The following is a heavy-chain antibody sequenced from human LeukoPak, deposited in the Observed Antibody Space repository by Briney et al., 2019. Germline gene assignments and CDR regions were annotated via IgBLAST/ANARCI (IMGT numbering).Heavy chain of an antibody. CDR1: NDSISNYY. Sequence: KASETLSLTCTVSNDSISNYYWNWIRQPPGKGLEWIGYIYYGGSTNYNPSLKSRVTISVDTSKNQFSLKLSSVTAADTAVYYCARGGEGYPIPHYFDYWGQGTLVTVSS. J-gene: IGHJ4*02. D-gene: IGHD5-18*01. CDR3: ARGGEGYPIPHYFDY. V-gene: IGHV4-59*01. CDR2: IYYGGST.